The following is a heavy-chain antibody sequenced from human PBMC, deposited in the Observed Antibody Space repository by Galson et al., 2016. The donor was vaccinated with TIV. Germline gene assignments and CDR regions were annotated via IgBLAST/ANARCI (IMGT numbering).Heavy chain of an antibody. CDR2: IDKEGNEK. D-gene: IGHD2-21*01. J-gene: IGHJ6*02. CDR1: GFTFGNYW. V-gene: IGHV3-7*01. Sequence: SLRLSCAASGFTFGNYWMSWVRQAPGKGLEWVANIDKEGNEKYYVDSVKGRFTISRDNAKNSLYLQMNSLRAEDTAVYYCARDIFPYYGMDVWGQGTTVTVSS. CDR3: ARDIFPYYGMDV.